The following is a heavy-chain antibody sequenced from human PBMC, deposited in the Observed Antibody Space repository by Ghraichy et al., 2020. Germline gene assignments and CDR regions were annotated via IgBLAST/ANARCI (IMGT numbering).Heavy chain of an antibody. V-gene: IGHV4-34*01. J-gene: IGHJ5*02. CDR2: INHSGST. Sequence: SETLSLTCAVYGGSFSGYYWSWIRQPPGKGLEWIGEINHSGSTNYNPSLKSRVTISVDTSKNQFSLKLSSVTAADTAVYYCASFRRELRGNWFDPWGQGTLVTVSS. D-gene: IGHD1-7*01. CDR3: ASFRRELRGNWFDP. CDR1: GGSFSGYY.